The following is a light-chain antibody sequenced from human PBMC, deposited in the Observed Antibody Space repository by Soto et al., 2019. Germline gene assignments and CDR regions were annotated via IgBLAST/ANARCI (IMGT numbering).Light chain of an antibody. CDR2: GAS. CDR1: QSVSSSC. J-gene: IGKJ1*01. Sequence: EIVLTQSPGTLSLSPGERATLSFRASQSVSSSCLAWYQQKPGQAPRLLIYGASSRATGIPDRFSGSGSGTDFTLTISRLEPEDFAVYYCQQYGTSPRTFGQGTRVEIK. CDR3: QQYGTSPRT. V-gene: IGKV3-20*01.